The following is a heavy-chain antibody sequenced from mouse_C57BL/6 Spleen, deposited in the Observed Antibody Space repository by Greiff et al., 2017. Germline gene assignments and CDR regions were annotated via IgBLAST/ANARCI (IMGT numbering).Heavy chain of an antibody. CDR2: ISSGGDYI. D-gene: IGHD1-1*01. CDR1: GFTFSSYA. V-gene: IGHV5-9-1*02. CDR3: TRGFSYYGSSYDYFDY. Sequence: EVKLVESGEGLVKPVGSLKLSCAASGFTFSSYAMSWVRQTPEKRLEWVAYISSGGDYIYYADTVKGRFTISRDNARNTLYLQMSSLKSEDTAMYYCTRGFSYYGSSYDYFDYWGQGTTLTVSS. J-gene: IGHJ2*01.